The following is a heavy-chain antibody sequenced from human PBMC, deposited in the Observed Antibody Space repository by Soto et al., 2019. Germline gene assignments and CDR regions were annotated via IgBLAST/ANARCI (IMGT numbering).Heavy chain of an antibody. CDR2: IIPIFSSR. D-gene: IGHD3-16*01. J-gene: IGHJ6*02. CDR3: ARGETYLGV. CDR1: RDTFNKYA. V-gene: IGHV1-69*01. Sequence: QVQLVQSGAEVKKPGSSVKVSCQTSRDTFNKYAFNWGRQAPGQGLEWMGWIIPIFSSRNYAEKFQGRVTITADDSTSTAYMELRSRGFEATAVYYCARGETYLGVGGQGTTVTVSS.